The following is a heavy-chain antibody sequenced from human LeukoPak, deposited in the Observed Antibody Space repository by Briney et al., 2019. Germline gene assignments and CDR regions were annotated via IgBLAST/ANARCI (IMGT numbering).Heavy chain of an antibody. CDR2: ISSSGSTI. J-gene: IGHJ6*03. Sequence: PGGSLRLSCAASGFTFSDYYMSWLRQAPGKGLEWVSYISSSGSTIYYADSAKGRFTISRDNAKNSLYLQMNSLRAEDTAVYYCARDGFFDSSWYAGVYYYMDVWGKGTTVTVSS. V-gene: IGHV3-11*04. D-gene: IGHD6-13*01. CDR1: GFTFSDYY. CDR3: ARDGFFDSSWYAGVYYYMDV.